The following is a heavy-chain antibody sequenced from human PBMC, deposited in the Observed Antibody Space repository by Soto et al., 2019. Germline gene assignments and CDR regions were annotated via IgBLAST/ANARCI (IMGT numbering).Heavy chain of an antibody. Sequence: GGPLRLSCAASGFTFVDYGMSWVRQAQGKGLEWVSDIKWDGSGKGYADSVKGRFTISRDNAKNSLYLQMNSLRAEDTAVYYCARDKDIVVVVAADAFDIWGQGTMVTVSS. V-gene: IGHV3-7*01. D-gene: IGHD2-15*01. CDR2: IKWDGSGK. CDR1: GFTFVDYG. CDR3: ARDKDIVVVVAADAFDI. J-gene: IGHJ3*02.